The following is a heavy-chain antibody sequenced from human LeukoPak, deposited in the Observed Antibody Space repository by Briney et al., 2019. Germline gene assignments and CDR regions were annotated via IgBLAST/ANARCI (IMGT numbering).Heavy chain of an antibody. CDR3: ARDRKVYGSAYNFDY. CDR2: IWYDGSNK. Sequence: SCKASGYTFTSYGMHWVRQAPGKGLEWVAVIWYDGSNKYYADSVKGRFTISRDNSKNTLYLQMNSLRAEDTAVYYCARDRKVYGSAYNFDYWGQGTLVTVSS. V-gene: IGHV3-33*01. CDR1: GYTFTSYG. J-gene: IGHJ4*02. D-gene: IGHD3-10*01.